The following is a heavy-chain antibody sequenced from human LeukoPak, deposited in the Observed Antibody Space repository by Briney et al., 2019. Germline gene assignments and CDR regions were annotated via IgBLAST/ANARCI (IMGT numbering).Heavy chain of an antibody. CDR3: ARKGYGSGIPSYMDV. V-gene: IGHV5-51*01. Sequence: GESLKISCKGSGYSFTNYWIGWVRQMPGKGLEWMGFIYPGDSDTRYSPSFQGQVTISADKSISTAYLQWSSLKASDTAMYYCARKGYGSGIPSYMDVWGKGTTVTISS. D-gene: IGHD3-10*01. CDR1: GYSFTNYW. J-gene: IGHJ6*03. CDR2: IYPGDSDT.